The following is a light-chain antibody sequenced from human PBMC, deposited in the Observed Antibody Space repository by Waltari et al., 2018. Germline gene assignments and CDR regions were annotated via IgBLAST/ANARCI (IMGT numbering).Light chain of an antibody. CDR2: AAS. Sequence: IQMTQSPSSMSASVGDRVTITCRASQSISSYLNWYQQKPGKAPKLLIYAASSLQSGVPSRFSGSGSATDFTPTISSLQPEDFATYYCQQSYSTPLFGPGTKVDIK. CDR1: QSISSY. CDR3: QQSYSTPL. J-gene: IGKJ3*01. V-gene: IGKV1-39*01.